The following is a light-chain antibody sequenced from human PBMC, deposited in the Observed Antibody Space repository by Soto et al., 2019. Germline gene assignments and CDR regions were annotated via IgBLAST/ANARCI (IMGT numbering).Light chain of an antibody. CDR3: QSYDSSLSGYV. J-gene: IGLJ1*01. V-gene: IGLV1-40*01. CDR1: SSNIGAGYD. Sequence: QSVLKQPPSGSGATGQRVTISCTGSSSNIGAGYDVHWYQQLPGTAPKLLIYGNSNRPSGVPDRFSGSKSGTSASLAITGLQAEDEADYYCQSYDSSLSGYVFGTGTKVTVL. CDR2: GNS.